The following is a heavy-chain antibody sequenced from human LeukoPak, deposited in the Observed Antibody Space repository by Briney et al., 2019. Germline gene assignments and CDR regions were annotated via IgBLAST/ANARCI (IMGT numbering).Heavy chain of an antibody. J-gene: IGHJ4*02. V-gene: IGHV4-38-2*02. CDR1: GYSISSGYY. CDR2: IYHSGST. D-gene: IGHD3-10*01. Sequence: SETLSLTCTVSGYSISSGYYWGWIRQPPGKGLEWIGSIYHSGSTYYNPSLKSRVTISVDTSKNQFSLKLSSVTAADTAVYYCAREFEGGYFDYWGQGTLVTVSS. CDR3: AREFEGGYFDY.